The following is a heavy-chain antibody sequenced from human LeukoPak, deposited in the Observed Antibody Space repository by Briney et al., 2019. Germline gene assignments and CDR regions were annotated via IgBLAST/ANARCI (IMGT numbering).Heavy chain of an antibody. V-gene: IGHV4-34*01. CDR1: GGSFSGYY. CDR3: ARERGIYDFWSGYYFGPFNWFDP. CDR2: INHSGST. Sequence: SETLSLTCAVYGGSFSGYYWSWIRQPPGKGLEWIGEINHSGSTNYNPSLKSRVTISVDTSKNQFSLKLSSVTAADTAVYYCARERGIYDFWSGYYFGPFNWFDPWGQGTLVTVSS. J-gene: IGHJ5*02. D-gene: IGHD3-3*01.